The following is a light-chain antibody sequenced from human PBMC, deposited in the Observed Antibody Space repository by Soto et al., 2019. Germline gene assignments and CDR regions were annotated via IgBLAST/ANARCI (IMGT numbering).Light chain of an antibody. J-gene: IGKJ2*01. Sequence: EIVLTQSPGTLSLSPGERATLSCRASQSVSSSYLAWYQQKPGQTPRLLIYGASIRATGIPDRFSGSGSGTDFTFTISRLEPEDFAVYYCQQFGNSPYTFGQGTKLDIK. CDR1: QSVSSSY. CDR3: QQFGNSPYT. CDR2: GAS. V-gene: IGKV3-20*01.